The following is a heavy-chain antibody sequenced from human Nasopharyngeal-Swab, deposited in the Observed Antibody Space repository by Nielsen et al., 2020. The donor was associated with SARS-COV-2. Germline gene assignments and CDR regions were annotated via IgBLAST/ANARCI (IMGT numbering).Heavy chain of an antibody. Sequence: VRQMPVKGLEWMGIIYPGDSDTKYSPSFQGQVSISVDKSINTAYLQWNSLKASDTATYFCAIDYGSGTYGLDVWGQGTRVTVSS. J-gene: IGHJ6*02. CDR3: AIDYGSGTYGLDV. D-gene: IGHD3-10*01. V-gene: IGHV5-51*01. CDR2: IYPGDSDT.